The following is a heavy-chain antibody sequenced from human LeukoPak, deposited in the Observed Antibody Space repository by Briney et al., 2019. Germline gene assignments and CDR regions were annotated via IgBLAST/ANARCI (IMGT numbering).Heavy chain of an antibody. Sequence: SETLSLTCTVSGGSISSYYWSWIRQPPGKGLEWIGYIYYSGSTNYNPSLKSRVTISVDTSKNQFSLKLSSVTAADTAVYYCARQYSYSYNWFDPWGQGTLVAVSS. J-gene: IGHJ5*02. V-gene: IGHV4-59*08. CDR2: IYYSGST. D-gene: IGHD5-18*01. CDR3: ARQYSYSYNWFDP. CDR1: GGSISSYY.